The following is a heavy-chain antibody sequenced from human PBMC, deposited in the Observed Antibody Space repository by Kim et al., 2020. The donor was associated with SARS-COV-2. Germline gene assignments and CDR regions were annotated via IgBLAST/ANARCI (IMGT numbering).Heavy chain of an antibody. CDR2: YYSGTT. V-gene: IGHV4-59*08. CDR3: ARGFAP. Sequence: YYSGTTTYTPSLKSRTHISVDPPKNPFSLKLSSVTAADTAVYYCARGFAPWGQGTLVTVSS. J-gene: IGHJ5*02.